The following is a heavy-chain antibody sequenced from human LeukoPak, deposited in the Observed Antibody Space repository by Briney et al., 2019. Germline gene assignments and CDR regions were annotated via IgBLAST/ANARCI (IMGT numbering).Heavy chain of an antibody. V-gene: IGHV3-11*01. Sequence: GGSLRLSCAASGFTFSDYYMSWIRQAPGKGLEWVSYISSSGSTIYYADSVKGRFTISRDNAKNSLYLQMNSLRAEDTAVYYCARDIVVVTAKGFDPWGQGTLVTVSS. CDR3: ARDIVVVTAKGFDP. CDR1: GFTFSDYY. D-gene: IGHD3-22*01. CDR2: ISSSGSTI. J-gene: IGHJ5*02.